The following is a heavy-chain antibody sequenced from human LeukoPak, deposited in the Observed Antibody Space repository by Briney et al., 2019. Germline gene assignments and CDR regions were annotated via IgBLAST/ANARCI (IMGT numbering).Heavy chain of an antibody. CDR3: ARTTYGDYGPSDY. D-gene: IGHD4-17*01. CDR1: GFTFSSYG. Sequence: PGRSLRLSCAASGFTFSSYGMHWGRQAPGKGLEWVAVISYDGSNKYYADSVKRRFTICRDNSKNTLYLQKNRLRAEDTAVYYCARTTYGDYGPSDYWGQGTLVTVSS. V-gene: IGHV3-30*03. J-gene: IGHJ4*02. CDR2: ISYDGSNK.